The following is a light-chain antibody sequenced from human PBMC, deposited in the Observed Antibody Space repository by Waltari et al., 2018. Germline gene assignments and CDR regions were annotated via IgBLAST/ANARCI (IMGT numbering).Light chain of an antibody. CDR2: EDR. J-gene: IGLJ3*02. V-gene: IGLV3-10*01. CDR3: YSTDHSSDQRV. Sequence: SYELTQPPSVSVSPGQTARITCSGNALPQKYAYWFQQKSGQAPVLVIYEDRKRPPGIPETVSGSTSRTMAISTIKVAHVEDEGDYYCYSTDHSSDQRVFGGGTKLTVL. CDR1: ALPQKY.